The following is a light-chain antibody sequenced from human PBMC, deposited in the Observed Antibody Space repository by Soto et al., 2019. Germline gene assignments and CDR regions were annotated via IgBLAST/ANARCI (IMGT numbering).Light chain of an antibody. Sequence: DIQMTQSPSTLSASVGDRVTITCRASQSSSSWLAWYQQKPGKAPKLLIYDASSLESGVPSRFSGSGSGTEFTLTISSLQPGDFATYYCQQYNSYSRYTFGQGTKLEIK. V-gene: IGKV1-5*01. CDR1: QSSSSW. J-gene: IGKJ2*01. CDR2: DAS. CDR3: QQYNSYSRYT.